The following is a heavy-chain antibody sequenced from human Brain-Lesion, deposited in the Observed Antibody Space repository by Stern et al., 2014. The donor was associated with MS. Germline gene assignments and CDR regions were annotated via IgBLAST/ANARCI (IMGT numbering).Heavy chain of an antibody. Sequence: EVQLVESGGGLVQPGGSLRLSCAASGLTFSSYAMTWVRQAPGQGLGWVSYISGSRTSIYYADSVTGRFTISRDNAKNSLYLQMNSLRPEDTAVYHCARVKGAGRLDFWGQGTLGTVSS. CDR2: ISGSRTSI. J-gene: IGHJ4*02. CDR3: ARVKGAGRLDF. D-gene: IGHD3-16*01. V-gene: IGHV3-48*01. CDR1: GLTFSSYA.